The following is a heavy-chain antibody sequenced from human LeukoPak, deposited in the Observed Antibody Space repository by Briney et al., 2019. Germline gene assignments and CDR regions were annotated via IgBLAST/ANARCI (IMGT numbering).Heavy chain of an antibody. D-gene: IGHD4-17*01. CDR3: ANEIRPNDY. CDR1: GFTFSSYA. J-gene: IGHJ4*02. V-gene: IGHV3-23*01. Sequence: GGSLRLSCAASGFTFSSYAMTWVRQAPGKGLEWVSAISISGSKTYYADSVKGRFTISRDNSKNTLYLQMNSLRAEDTAVYYCANEIRPNDYWGQGTQVTVSS. CDR2: ISISGSKT.